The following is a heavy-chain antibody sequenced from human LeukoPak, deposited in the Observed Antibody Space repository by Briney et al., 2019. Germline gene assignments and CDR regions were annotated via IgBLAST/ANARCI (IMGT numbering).Heavy chain of an antibody. CDR3: ARDRGGSYSAIDY. V-gene: IGHV3-48*04. CDR1: GFTFSSYS. D-gene: IGHD1-26*01. Sequence: GGSLRLSCAASGFTFSSYSMNWVRQAPGKGLEWVSFISSSSSTIYYADSVKGRFTISRDNAKNSLYLQMNSLRAEDTAGYYCARDRGGSYSAIDYWGQGTLVTVSS. CDR2: ISSSSSTI. J-gene: IGHJ4*02.